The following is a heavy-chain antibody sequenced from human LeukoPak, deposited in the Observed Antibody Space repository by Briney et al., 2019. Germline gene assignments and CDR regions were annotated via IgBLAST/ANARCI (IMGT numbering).Heavy chain of an antibody. J-gene: IGHJ4*02. D-gene: IGHD7-27*01. CDR2: IYATGNT. CDR1: GGSISSYY. CDR3: ARGTWGSDFDY. Sequence: PSETLSLTCTVSGGSISSYYWSWIRQPPGKGLEWIGRIYATGNTNYNPSLKSRVTMSVDTSENQFSLNLISVTAADTAVYYCARGTWGSDFDYWGQGTLVTVSS. V-gene: IGHV4-4*07.